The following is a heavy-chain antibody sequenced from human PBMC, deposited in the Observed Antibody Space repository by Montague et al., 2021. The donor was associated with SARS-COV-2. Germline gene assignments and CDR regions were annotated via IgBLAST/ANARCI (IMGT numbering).Heavy chain of an antibody. V-gene: IGHV4-61*02. D-gene: IGHD5-12*01. CDR1: GGSISSGSYY. CDR2: IYTSGST. CDR3: ASLSWLRGALDI. J-gene: IGHJ3*02. Sequence: TLSLTCTVSGGSISSGSYYWSWIRQPAGKGLEWIVRIYTSGSTNYNPSLKSRVTISVDTSKNQFTLKLSSVTAADTAVYYCASLSWLRGALDIWGQGTMVTVSS.